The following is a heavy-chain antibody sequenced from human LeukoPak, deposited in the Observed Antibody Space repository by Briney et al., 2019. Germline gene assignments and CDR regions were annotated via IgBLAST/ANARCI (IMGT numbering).Heavy chain of an antibody. CDR3: AADLELIVPY. D-gene: IGHD1-7*01. CDR1: GYSISSGYY. Sequence: SETLSLTCTVSGYSISSGYYWGWIRQPPGKGLEWIGSIYHSGSTYYNPSLKSRVTISVDTSKNQLSLKLSSVTAADTAVYYCAADLELIVPYWGQGTLVTVSS. J-gene: IGHJ4*02. V-gene: IGHV4-38-2*02. CDR2: IYHSGST.